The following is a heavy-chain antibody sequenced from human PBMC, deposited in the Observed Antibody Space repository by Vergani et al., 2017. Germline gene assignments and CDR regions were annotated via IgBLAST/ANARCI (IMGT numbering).Heavy chain of an antibody. CDR3: ARDFLDRDPY. V-gene: IGHV3-21*01. CDR2: ISSSSSYI. D-gene: IGHD3-3*01. J-gene: IGHJ4*02. CDR1: GFTFSSYS. Sequence: EVQLVESGGGLVKPGGSLRPSCAASGFTFSSYSMNWVRQAPGKGLEWVSSISSSSSYIYYADSVKGRFTISRDNAKNSLYLQMNSLRAEDTAVYYCARDFLDRDPYWGQGTLVTVSS.